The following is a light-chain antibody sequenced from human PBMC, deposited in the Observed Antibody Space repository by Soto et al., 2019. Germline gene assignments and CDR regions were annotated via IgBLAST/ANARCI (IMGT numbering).Light chain of an antibody. CDR1: HSVGSSH. Sequence: EIVLTQSPGTLSLSPGERATLSCRASHSVGSSHFAWYQQKPGQAPMLLIYGASSRATGVPDRFSGSASGTDFTITISRLEPEDSAVYYCQQYVGWTFGRGTKVEIK. J-gene: IGKJ1*01. V-gene: IGKV3-20*01. CDR2: GAS. CDR3: QQYVGWT.